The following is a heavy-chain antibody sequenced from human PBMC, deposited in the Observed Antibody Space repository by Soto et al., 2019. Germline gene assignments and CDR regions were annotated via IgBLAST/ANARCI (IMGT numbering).Heavy chain of an antibody. Sequence: VGSLRLSCAASGFSFRSYAMGWVRQAPGKGLNWVSSISAGGDGTYYADSVKGRFTISRDNSKNTVYLQMTSLRAYDTAVYYCEDGCRYPYYWGPGTGLIVSS. CDR1: GFSFRSYA. J-gene: IGHJ4*02. CDR3: EDGCRYPYY. CDR2: ISAGGDGT. D-gene: IGHD1-26*01. V-gene: IGHV3-23*01.